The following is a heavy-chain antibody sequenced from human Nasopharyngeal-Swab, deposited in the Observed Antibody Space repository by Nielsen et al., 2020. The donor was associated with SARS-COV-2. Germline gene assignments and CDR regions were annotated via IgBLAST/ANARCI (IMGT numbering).Heavy chain of an antibody. CDR1: GGSISSSSYY. V-gene: IGHV4-39*01. Sequence: SETLSLTCTVSGGSISSSSYYWGWIRQPPGKGLEWIGSIYYSGSTNYNPSLKSRVTISVDTSKNQFSLKLSSVTAADTAVYYCARGDLGIAVAKQPFDYWGQGTLVTVSS. D-gene: IGHD6-19*01. J-gene: IGHJ4*02. CDR3: ARGDLGIAVAKQPFDY. CDR2: IYYSGST.